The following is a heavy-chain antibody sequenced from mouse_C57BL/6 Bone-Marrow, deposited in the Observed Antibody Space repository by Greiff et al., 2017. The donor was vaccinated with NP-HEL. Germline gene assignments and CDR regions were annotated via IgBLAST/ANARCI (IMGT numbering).Heavy chain of an antibody. CDR1: GFTFSDYG. D-gene: IGHD2-3*01. V-gene: IGHV5-15*01. CDR3: ARVYDGYYVDYAMDY. Sequence: EVKLMESGGGLVQPGGSLKLSCAASGFTFSDYGMAWVRQAPRKGPEWVAFISNLAYSIYYADTVTGRFTISRENAKNTLYLEMSSLRSEDTAVYYCARVYDGYYVDYAMDYWGQGTSVTVSS. J-gene: IGHJ4*01. CDR2: ISNLAYSI.